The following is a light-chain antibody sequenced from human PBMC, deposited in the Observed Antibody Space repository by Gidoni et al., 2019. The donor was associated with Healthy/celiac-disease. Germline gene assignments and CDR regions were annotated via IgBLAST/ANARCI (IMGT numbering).Light chain of an antibody. CDR1: QSILYISNNKDY. J-gene: IGKJ5*01. CDR3: QQYYGTPIT. CDR2: WAS. V-gene: IGKV4-1*01. Sequence: DLVMTQPPDPLAVSLGERATINCKSSQSILYISNNKDYLAWYQQKPGQPPKLLIYWASTRESGVPDRISGRGSGKDFTLTISSLQAEDVAVYYCQQYYGTPITFGQGTRLEIK.